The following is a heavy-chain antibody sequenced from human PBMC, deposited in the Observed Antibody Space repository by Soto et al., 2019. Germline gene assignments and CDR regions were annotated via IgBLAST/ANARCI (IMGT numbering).Heavy chain of an antibody. CDR2: ISSSSSYI. CDR1: GFTFISYS. J-gene: IGHJ4*02. CDR3: ARAHSPSSSSVY. D-gene: IGHD6-6*01. Sequence: GGSLRLSCAASGFTFISYSMNWVRQAPGKGLEWVSSISSSSSYIYYADSVKGRFTISRDNAKNSLYLQMNSLRAEDTAVYYCARAHSPSSSSVYWGQGTLVTVSS. V-gene: IGHV3-21*01.